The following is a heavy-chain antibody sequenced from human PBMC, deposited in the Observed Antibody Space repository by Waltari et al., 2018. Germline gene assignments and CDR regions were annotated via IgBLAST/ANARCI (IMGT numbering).Heavy chain of an antibody. CDR1: GYSISSGYY. Sequence: QVQLQESGPGLVKPSETLSLTCAVSGYSISSGYYWGWIRQPPGKGLEWIGSIYHSGSTYYNPSLKSRVTISVDTSKNQCSLKLSSVTAADTAVYYCARPNSSGWPRGVDYWGQGTLVTVSS. CDR2: IYHSGST. V-gene: IGHV4-38-2*01. CDR3: ARPNSSGWPRGVDY. D-gene: IGHD6-19*01. J-gene: IGHJ4*02.